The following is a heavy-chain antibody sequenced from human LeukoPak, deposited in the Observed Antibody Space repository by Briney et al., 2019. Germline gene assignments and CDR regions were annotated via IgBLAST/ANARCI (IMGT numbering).Heavy chain of an antibody. CDR2: IYSGGST. Sequence: QPGGSLRLSCVASGFTFSNYWMSWVRQAPGKGLEWVSVIYSGGSTYYADSVKGRFTISRDNSKNTLYLQMNSLRAEDTAVYYCARGGGNYDYWGQGTLVTVSS. J-gene: IGHJ4*02. V-gene: IGHV3-53*01. CDR3: ARGGGNYDY. D-gene: IGHD3-16*01. CDR1: GFTFSNYW.